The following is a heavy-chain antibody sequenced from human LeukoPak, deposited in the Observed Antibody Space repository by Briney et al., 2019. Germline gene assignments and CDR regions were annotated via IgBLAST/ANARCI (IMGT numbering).Heavy chain of an antibody. Sequence: GGSLRLSCAASGFTFSSYSMNWVRQAPGKGLEWVSSISSSSSYIYYADSVKGRFTISRDNAKNSLYLQMNSLRAEDTAVYYCAIYDSSGYYAQYFDYWGQGTLVTVSS. CDR2: ISSSSSYI. D-gene: IGHD3-22*01. J-gene: IGHJ4*02. V-gene: IGHV3-21*01. CDR1: GFTFSSYS. CDR3: AIYDSSGYYAQYFDY.